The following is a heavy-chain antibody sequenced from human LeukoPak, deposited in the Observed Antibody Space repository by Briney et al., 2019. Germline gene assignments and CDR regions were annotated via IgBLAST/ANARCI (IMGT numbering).Heavy chain of an antibody. CDR3: ARGPWSGSGWYFGY. D-gene: IGHD6-19*01. V-gene: IGHV3-20*04. Sequence: GGSLRLSCAASGFTFDDYGMSWVRQAPGKGLESVSGINWNGGSTGYADSVKGRFTISRDNAKNSLFLQMNSLRAEDTAMYYCARGPWSGSGWYFGYWGQGTLVTVSS. CDR2: INWNGGST. J-gene: IGHJ4*02. CDR1: GFTFDDYG.